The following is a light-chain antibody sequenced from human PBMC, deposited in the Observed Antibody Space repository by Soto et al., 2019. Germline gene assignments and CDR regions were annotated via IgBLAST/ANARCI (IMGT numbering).Light chain of an antibody. V-gene: IGKV3D-15*01. CDR2: GAS. CDR3: QQYNNWPLYT. J-gene: IGKJ2*01. CDR1: QSVSSN. Sequence: EIVMTQSPVTLSVSPGERATLSCRASQSVSSNLAWYQQKPGQAPRLLIYGASTRATGIPARFSGSGSGTEFTLTISSLQSEDFAVHYCQQYNNWPLYTFGQGTKLEIK.